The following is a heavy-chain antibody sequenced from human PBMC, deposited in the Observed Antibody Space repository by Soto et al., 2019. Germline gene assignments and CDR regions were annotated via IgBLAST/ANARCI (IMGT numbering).Heavy chain of an antibody. Sequence: QITLKESGPTLAKPTQPLTLTCTFSGFSLSTSGVGVGWIRQPPGKALEWLALIYWYDDKRYSPSLKSRLTIPKDTAKIQVVLTMTNMGPVDRATYYCALLASGVAGMSYYYYYGMEVWRQGTTVTVAS. CDR3: ALLASGVAGMSYYYYYGMEV. CDR2: IYWYDDK. CDR1: GFSLSTSGVG. V-gene: IGHV2-5*01. J-gene: IGHJ6*02. D-gene: IGHD6-19*01.